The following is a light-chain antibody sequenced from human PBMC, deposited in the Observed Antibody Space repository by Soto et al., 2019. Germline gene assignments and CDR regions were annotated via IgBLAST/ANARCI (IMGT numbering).Light chain of an antibody. J-gene: IGKJ2*01. Sequence: EIVMTQSPATLSVSLGDRATLSCRASQSVSTYLAWYQQKPGQAPRLLIYGASTRATGIPARFSGSGSETDFPLTISSLQSEDFAVYYCQQYDSWPPSYTFGQWTKLEIK. CDR3: QQYDSWPPSYT. V-gene: IGKV3-15*01. CDR1: QSVSTY. CDR2: GAS.